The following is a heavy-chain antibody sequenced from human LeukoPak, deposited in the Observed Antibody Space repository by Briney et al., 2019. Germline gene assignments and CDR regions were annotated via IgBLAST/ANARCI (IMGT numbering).Heavy chain of an antibody. CDR1: GFTFDDYA. J-gene: IGHJ4*02. Sequence: GGSLRLSCAASGFTFDDYAMHWVRQAPGKGLEWVSGISWNSGSIGYADSVKGRFTISRDNAKNSLYLQMNSLRAEDMALYYCAKDINPTIVPAATFDYWGQGTLVTVSS. V-gene: IGHV3-9*03. CDR2: ISWNSGSI. D-gene: IGHD2-2*01. CDR3: AKDINPTIVPAATFDY.